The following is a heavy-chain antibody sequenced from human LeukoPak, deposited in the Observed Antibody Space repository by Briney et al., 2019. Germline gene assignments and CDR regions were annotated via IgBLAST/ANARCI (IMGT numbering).Heavy chain of an antibody. J-gene: IGHJ4*02. CDR3: ARGWDSGYVSF. CDR1: GYTFTTYG. Sequence: ASVEVSCKASGYTFTTYGISWVRQAPGQGLEWMGWISAYNGDTNYAQKFQGRVTMTTDTSTSTAYMELRSLRSDDTAVYYCARGWDSGYVSFWGQGTLVTVPS. CDR2: ISAYNGDT. D-gene: IGHD5-12*01. V-gene: IGHV1-18*01.